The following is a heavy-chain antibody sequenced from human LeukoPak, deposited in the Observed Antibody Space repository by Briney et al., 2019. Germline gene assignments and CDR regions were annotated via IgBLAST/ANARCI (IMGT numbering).Heavy chain of an antibody. CDR2: IYYSGST. J-gene: IGHJ4*02. V-gene: IGHV4-59*01. D-gene: IGHD6-13*01. CDR3: ARVRQSLAAADKVFDY. CDR1: GGSISSYY. Sequence: SETLSLTCTVSGGSISSYYWSWIRQPPGKGLEWIGYIYYSGSTNYNPSLKSRVPISVDTFKNQFSLKLSAVTAADTAVYYCARVRQSLAAADKVFDYWGQGTLVTVSS.